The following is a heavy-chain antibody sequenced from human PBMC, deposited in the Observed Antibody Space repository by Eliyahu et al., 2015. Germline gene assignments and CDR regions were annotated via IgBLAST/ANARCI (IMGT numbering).Heavy chain of an antibody. V-gene: IGHV2-5*02. D-gene: IGHD3-10*01. CDR1: GFSLSTSGVG. CDR3: AHLRPYLLLWFRESNKGDWYFDL. J-gene: IGHJ2*01. Sequence: QITLKESGPTLVKPTQTLTLTCTFSGFSLSTSGVGVGWIRQPPGKALEWLALIYWDDDKRYSPSLKSRLTITKDTSKNQVVLTMTNMDPVDTATYYCAHLRPYLLLWFRESNKGDWYFDLWGRGTLVTVSS. CDR2: IYWDDDK.